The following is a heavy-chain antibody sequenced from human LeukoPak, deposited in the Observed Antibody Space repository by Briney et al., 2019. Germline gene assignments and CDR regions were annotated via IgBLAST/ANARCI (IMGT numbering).Heavy chain of an antibody. CDR2: LTRGSSNI. V-gene: IGHV3-48*01. J-gene: IGHJ6*03. D-gene: IGHD1-1*01. CDR1: GFPFMTYA. Sequence: GGSLRLSCEASGFPFMTYAMNWIRQSPRKGLEWVAFLTRGSSNIQYAESVKGRFTISRDNGKDSLFLQMNSLRAEDTAVYYCARVVPVHEYYNSYMDVWGKGTTVTVSS. CDR3: ARVVPVHEYYNSYMDV.